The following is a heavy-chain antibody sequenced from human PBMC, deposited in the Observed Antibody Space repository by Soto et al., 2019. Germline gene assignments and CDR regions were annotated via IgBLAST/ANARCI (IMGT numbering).Heavy chain of an antibody. V-gene: IGHV4-59*01. D-gene: IGHD2-15*01. J-gene: IGHJ5*02. Sequence: PSETLSLTCTVSGGSISSYYWSWIRQPPGKGLEWIGYIYYSGSTNYNPSLKSRVTISIDTSKKQFSLNLTSVTAADTAVYYCAKSGGNFDPWGQGTLVTVSS. CDR1: GGSISSYY. CDR3: AKSGGNFDP. CDR2: IYYSGST.